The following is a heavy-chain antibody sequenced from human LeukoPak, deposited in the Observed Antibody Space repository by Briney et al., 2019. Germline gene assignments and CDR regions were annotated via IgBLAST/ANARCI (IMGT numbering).Heavy chain of an antibody. D-gene: IGHD5-18*01. V-gene: IGHV4-59*01. Sequence: SETLSLTSTVSRGSISSYNWSSIRKTPRKGLEWIGYIYYSRSTNDNSAIKSLVTISVDTSKTQFSLKLSSVTAADAAVYYCAKDVTPRIGYSYGYYFDYWGQGTLVIVSS. CDR3: AKDVTPRIGYSYGYYFDY. J-gene: IGHJ4*02. CDR2: IYYSRST. CDR1: RGSISSYN.